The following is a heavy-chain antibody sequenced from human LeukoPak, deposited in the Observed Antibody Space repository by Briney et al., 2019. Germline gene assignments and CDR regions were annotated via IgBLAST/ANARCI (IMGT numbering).Heavy chain of an antibody. CDR1: GDSISSYY. V-gene: IGHV4-59*08. J-gene: IGHJ3*02. CDR2: VYYSGST. D-gene: IGHD1-1*01. CDR3: ARHCPPNCKHTFDI. Sequence: SETLSLTCTVSGDSISSYYWSWIRQPPGKGLEWIGYVYYSGSTEHNPSLKSRVTMSVDTSKNQFSLKLSSVTAADTTVYYCARHCPPNCKHTFDIWGQGTVVTVSS.